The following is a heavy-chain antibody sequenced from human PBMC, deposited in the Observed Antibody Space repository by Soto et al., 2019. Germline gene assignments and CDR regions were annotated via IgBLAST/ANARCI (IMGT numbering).Heavy chain of an antibody. J-gene: IGHJ4*02. CDR1: GYSFTKYH. Sequence: QVPLVQSGAEVKKPGASVKVSCKACGYSFTKYHTHWVRQAPGQGLEWMGWINPGSDVTNQAQKFQGRVTMTRDTSITTTYMELNSLTSDDTAVYYCARVAGHKNARFDTWGQGALVTVSS. CDR2: INPGSDVT. V-gene: IGHV1-2*02. CDR3: ARVAGHKNARFDT. D-gene: IGHD1-1*01.